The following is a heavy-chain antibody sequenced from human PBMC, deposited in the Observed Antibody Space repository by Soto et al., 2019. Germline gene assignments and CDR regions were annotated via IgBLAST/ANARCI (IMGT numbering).Heavy chain of an antibody. J-gene: IGHJ4*02. D-gene: IGHD3-3*01. CDR3: ARDYNDFWSGYNHYFDY. Sequence: SETLSLTCAVSGYSISSGYYWGWIRQPPGKGLEWIGSIYHSGSTYYNPSLKSRVTISVDTSKNQFSLKLGSVTAADTAVYYCARDYNDFWSGYNHYFDYWGQGTLVTVSS. CDR1: GYSISSGYY. V-gene: IGHV4-38-2*02. CDR2: IYHSGST.